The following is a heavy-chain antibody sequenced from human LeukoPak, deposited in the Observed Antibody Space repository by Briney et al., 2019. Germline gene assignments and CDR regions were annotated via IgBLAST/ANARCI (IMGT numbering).Heavy chain of an antibody. V-gene: IGHV3-23*01. Sequence: PGGSLRLSCVAAGFTFTIYAMSWVRQAPGKGLEWVSATSADGAGTYYADSVKGRFTMSRDNSKNTLYLQMNSLRVEDTAIYYCARIVTTCSDYWGQGTLVTVSS. CDR2: TSADGAGT. CDR3: ARIVTTCSDY. CDR1: GFTFTIYA. D-gene: IGHD1-14*01. J-gene: IGHJ4*02.